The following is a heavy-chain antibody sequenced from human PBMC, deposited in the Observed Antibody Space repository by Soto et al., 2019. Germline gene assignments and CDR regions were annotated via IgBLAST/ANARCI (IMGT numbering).Heavy chain of an antibody. J-gene: IGHJ4*02. Sequence: SETLSLTCTVSGGSISSYYWSWIRQPPGKGLEWIGYIYYSGSTNYNPSLKSRVTISVDTSKNQFSLELSSVTAADTAVYYCARDCGRCYSGFDSWGQGTLVTVSS. CDR1: GGSISSYY. D-gene: IGHD2-15*01. V-gene: IGHV4-59*01. CDR3: ARDCGRCYSGFDS. CDR2: IYYSGST.